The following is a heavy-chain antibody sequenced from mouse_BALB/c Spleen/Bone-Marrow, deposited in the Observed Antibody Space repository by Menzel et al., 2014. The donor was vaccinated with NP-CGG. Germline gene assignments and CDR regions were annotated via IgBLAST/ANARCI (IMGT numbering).Heavy chain of an antibody. CDR2: ISTYYGDA. CDR1: GYTFTDYA. J-gene: IGHJ4*01. Sequence: QVQLQQSGAELVRPGVSVKISCKGSGYTFTDYAMHWVKQSHAKSLEWFGVISTYYGDASYNQKFKGKAAMTVDKSSSTAYMELARLTSEDSAIYYCARRADSSGYVDAKDYWGQGTSVTVSS. D-gene: IGHD3-2*01. CDR3: ARRADSSGYVDAKDY. V-gene: IGHV1S137*01.